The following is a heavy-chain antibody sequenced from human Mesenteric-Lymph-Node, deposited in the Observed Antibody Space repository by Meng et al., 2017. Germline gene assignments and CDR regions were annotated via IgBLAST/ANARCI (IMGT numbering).Heavy chain of an antibody. J-gene: IGHJ4*02. CDR1: GGAISSSRHY. V-gene: IGHV4-39*01. CDR2: IYYSGST. Sequence: HPQLRDAGQGRVKPPETLSLTCTVSGGAISSSRHYWGWIRQPPGKGLEWIGSIYYSGSTYYNPSLRSRVTMSLDTSKNQFSLKLSSVTATDTAVYYCARHDGGYGDYFDHWGQGTLVTVSS. D-gene: IGHD5-12*01. CDR3: ARHDGGYGDYFDH.